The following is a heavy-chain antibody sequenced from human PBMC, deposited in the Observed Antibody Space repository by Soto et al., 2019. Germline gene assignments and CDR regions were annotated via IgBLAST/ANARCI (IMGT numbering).Heavy chain of an antibody. D-gene: IGHD1-7*01. Sequence: EVQLLQSGGGLGQPGGSLRLSCGVSGGIFSDYAMNWVRQAPGKGLEWVSGICGSGGSTYYADSVKGRFTISRDNSNNTLYLQMIGLRADDAAVYYCATRKWNYTGSAFDIWGQGTMVTVSS. CDR3: ATRKWNYTGSAFDI. V-gene: IGHV3-23*01. CDR2: ICGSGGST. J-gene: IGHJ3*02. CDR1: GGIFSDYA.